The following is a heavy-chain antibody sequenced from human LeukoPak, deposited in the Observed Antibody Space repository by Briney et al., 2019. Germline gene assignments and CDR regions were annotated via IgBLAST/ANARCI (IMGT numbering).Heavy chain of an antibody. CDR2: INHSGST. J-gene: IGHJ6*02. V-gene: IGHV4-34*01. CDR1: GGSFSGYY. Sequence: SETLSLTCAVYGGSFSGYYWSWIRQPPGKGLEWIGEINHSGSTNYSPSLKSRVTISVDTSKNQFSLKLSSVTAADTAVYYCARSVYDISSYYYGMDVWGQGTTVTVSS. D-gene: IGHD3-9*01. CDR3: ARSVYDISSYYYGMDV.